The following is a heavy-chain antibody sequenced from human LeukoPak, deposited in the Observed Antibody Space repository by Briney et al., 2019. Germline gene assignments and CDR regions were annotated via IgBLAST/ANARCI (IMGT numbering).Heavy chain of an antibody. V-gene: IGHV3-33*01. CDR2: IWYDGSKK. D-gene: IGHD4-11*01. CDR3: ARDSGYSLLGH. CDR1: GFSFSLYG. J-gene: IGHJ1*01. Sequence: GGSLRLSCGASGFSFSLYGMHWVRQAPGKGLEWVAVIWYDGSKKYYADSVKGRFTISRDDSKNTLYLEMNSLRVEDTAVYYCARDSGYSLLGHWGQGTLVTVSS.